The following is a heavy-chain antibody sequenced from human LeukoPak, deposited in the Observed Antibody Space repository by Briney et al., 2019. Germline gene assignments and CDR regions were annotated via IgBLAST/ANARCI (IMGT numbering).Heavy chain of an antibody. CDR3: VRDFRSADY. CDR1: GFTFSTYC. Sequence: GGSLRLSCAASGFTFSTYCMHWVRQAPGKGPMWVSRICPDGTVTNYADSVKARFVISRDNARNTVYLQMNSLRVEDTAVYYCVRDFRSADYWGQGTLVTVSS. J-gene: IGHJ4*02. V-gene: IGHV3-74*01. CDR2: ICPDGTVT.